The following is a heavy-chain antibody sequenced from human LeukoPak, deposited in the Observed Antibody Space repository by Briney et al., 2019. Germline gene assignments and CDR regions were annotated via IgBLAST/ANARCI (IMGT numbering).Heavy chain of an antibody. CDR1: GFTFSRYW. D-gene: IGHD3-22*01. J-gene: IGHJ1*01. V-gene: IGHV3-74*01. Sequence: GGSLRLSCAASGFTFSRYWMHWVRQAPGKGLVWVPRIKSDGSTNYADSVKGRFTISRDNAKNTVSLQMNSLRAEDTGVYYCARAPAEIGGYYPKYFRHWGQGTLVTVSS. CDR2: IKSDGST. CDR3: ARAPAEIGGYYPKYFRH.